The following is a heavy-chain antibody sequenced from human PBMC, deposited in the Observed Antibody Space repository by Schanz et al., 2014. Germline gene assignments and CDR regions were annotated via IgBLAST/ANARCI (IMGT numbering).Heavy chain of an antibody. CDR2: LWHDGSKK. V-gene: IGHV3-33*01. D-gene: IGHD5-12*01. J-gene: IGHJ4*02. CDR3: ARDFHGYGPHLDY. Sequence: QVQLVESGGGVVQPGRSLRLSCVASGFTFSSYDVFWVRQAPGKGLEWVAILWHDGSKKYYADSVKGRFTVSRDNSKNTLYLQLNSLRAEDTAVYYCARDFHGYGPHLDYWGQGSLXTVSS. CDR1: GFTFSSYD.